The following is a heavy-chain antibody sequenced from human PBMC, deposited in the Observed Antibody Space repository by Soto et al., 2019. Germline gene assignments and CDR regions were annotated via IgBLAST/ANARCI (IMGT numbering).Heavy chain of an antibody. J-gene: IGHJ5*02. Sequence: QVQLQQWGAGLLKPSETLSLTCAVYGGSFSNYYWSWIRQPPGKGLEWIGEVNHSGSTNYNPSLKSRVTVSVDTSKNQFSLKLSSVTAADTAVYYCARLEYTWSYSRWFDLWGQGTLVTVSS. CDR1: GGSFSNYY. CDR2: VNHSGST. D-gene: IGHD1-26*01. V-gene: IGHV4-34*01. CDR3: ARLEYTWSYSRWFDL.